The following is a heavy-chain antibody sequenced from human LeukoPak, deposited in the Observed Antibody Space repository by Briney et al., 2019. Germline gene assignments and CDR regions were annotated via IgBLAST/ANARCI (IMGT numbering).Heavy chain of an antibody. Sequence: ASVKVSCKASGHSFTNYGITWVRQAPGQGLEWMGWISVYNGNTKHAQKVQGRVTMTTDTSTSTAYMELRSLRSDDTAVYYCASPDDSGYDHSQYFQHWGQGTLVTVPS. CDR2: ISVYNGNT. CDR3: ASPDDSGYDHSQYFQH. V-gene: IGHV1-18*01. CDR1: GHSFTNYG. J-gene: IGHJ1*01. D-gene: IGHD3-22*01.